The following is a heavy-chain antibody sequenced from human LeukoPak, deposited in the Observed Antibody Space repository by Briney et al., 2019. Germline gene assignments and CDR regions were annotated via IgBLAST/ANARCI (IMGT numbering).Heavy chain of an antibody. V-gene: IGHV3-23*01. CDR3: ARDGPLYYYGSGSYLWFDP. CDR1: GFTFRTYA. CDR2: TGSNGVT. Sequence: AGGSLRLSCTGSGFTFRTYAFSWVRQAPGKGLEWVSATGSNGVTYYADSVKGRFTISRDNSKNTLYLQMNSLRAEDTAVYYCARDGPLYYYGSGSYLWFDPWGQGTLVTVSS. J-gene: IGHJ5*02. D-gene: IGHD3-10*01.